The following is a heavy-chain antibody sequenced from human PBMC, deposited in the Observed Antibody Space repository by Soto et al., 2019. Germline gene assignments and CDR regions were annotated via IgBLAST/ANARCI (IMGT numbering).Heavy chain of an antibody. D-gene: IGHD2-8*01. CDR1: GFTFSSSD. CDR2: ISYDGSNK. Sequence: GGSLRLSCAAPGFTFSSSDMHWVRQAPGKGLEWVAVISYDGSNKYYADSVKGRFTISRDNSKNTLYLQMNSLRAEDTAVYYCAKGNGPAARSQYFDYWGQGTLVTVSS. CDR3: AKGNGPAARSQYFDY. J-gene: IGHJ4*02. V-gene: IGHV3-30*18.